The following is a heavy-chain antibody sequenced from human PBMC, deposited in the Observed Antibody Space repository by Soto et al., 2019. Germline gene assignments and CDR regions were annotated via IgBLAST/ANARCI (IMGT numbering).Heavy chain of an antibody. Sequence: ASVKVSCKASGYTFTGYYMHWVRQALGQGLEWMGWINPNSGGTNYAQKFQGWVTMTRDTSISTAYMELSRLRSDDTAVYYCARSHPVTTPYGMDVWGQGTTVTVSS. D-gene: IGHD4-17*01. CDR3: ARSHPVTTPYGMDV. J-gene: IGHJ6*02. V-gene: IGHV1-2*04. CDR1: GYTFTGYY. CDR2: INPNSGGT.